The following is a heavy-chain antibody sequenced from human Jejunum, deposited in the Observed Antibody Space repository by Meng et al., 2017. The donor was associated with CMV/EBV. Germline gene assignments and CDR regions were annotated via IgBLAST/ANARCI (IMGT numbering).Heavy chain of an antibody. CDR2: ISGSGDST. V-gene: IGHV3-23*01. CDR1: GFTFSRHG. Sequence: SGFTFSRHGMSWVRQAPGKGLEWVSAISGSGDSTFYADSVEGRFTISRDNSKNTLHLQMNNLRDDDTAVYYCAKQADPSAYFFDFWGEGTMVTVSS. D-gene: IGHD6-25*01. CDR3: AKQADPSAYFFDF. J-gene: IGHJ4*02.